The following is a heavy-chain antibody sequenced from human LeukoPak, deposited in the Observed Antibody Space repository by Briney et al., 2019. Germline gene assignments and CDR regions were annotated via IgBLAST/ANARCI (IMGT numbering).Heavy chain of an antibody. CDR1: GGSISSSSYY. CDR3: ARQVDHFDGWFDP. Sequence: SETLSLTCTVSGGSISSSSYYWGWIRQPPGKGLEWIGSIYYSGSTYYKPSLKSRVTISVDTSKNQLSLKLSSVTAADTAVYYCARQVDHFDGWFDPWGQGTLVTVSS. CDR2: IYYSGST. V-gene: IGHV4-39*01. J-gene: IGHJ5*02. D-gene: IGHD5-12*01.